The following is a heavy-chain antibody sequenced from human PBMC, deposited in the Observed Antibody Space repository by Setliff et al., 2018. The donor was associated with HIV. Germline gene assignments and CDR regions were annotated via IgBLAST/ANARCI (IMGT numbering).Heavy chain of an antibody. J-gene: IGHJ4*02. D-gene: IGHD6-13*01. CDR3: ATQTGFYNSHWYDY. CDR1: GFTFSSSW. V-gene: IGHV3-7*01. CDR2: VKQDGSDM. Sequence: GGSLRLSCAASGFTFSSSWMSWVRQAPGKGLEWVANVKQDGSDMHYIESVKGRFTIFRDNAKNSVFLQMNSLRAEDTGVYYCATQTGFYNSHWYDYWGQGTMVTVSS.